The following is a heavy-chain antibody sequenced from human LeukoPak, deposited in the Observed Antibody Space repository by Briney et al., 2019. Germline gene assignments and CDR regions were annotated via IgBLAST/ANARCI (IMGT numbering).Heavy chain of an antibody. CDR3: ARGPQTDAFDI. Sequence: GGSLRLSCAASGFTVSSNYMNWVRQAPGKGLEWVSVIYSGGSTYYADSVKGRFTISRDNSKNTLYLQMNSLRGDDTAVYFCARGPQTDAFDIWGQGTMVTASS. V-gene: IGHV3-66*01. CDR1: GFTVSSNY. CDR2: IYSGGST. J-gene: IGHJ3*02.